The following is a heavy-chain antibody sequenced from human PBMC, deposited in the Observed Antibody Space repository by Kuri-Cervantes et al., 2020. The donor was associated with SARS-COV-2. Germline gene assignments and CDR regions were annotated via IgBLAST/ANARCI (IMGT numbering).Heavy chain of an antibody. Sequence: SETLSLTCVVSGGAINTYNWWPGVRQPPGKELQWIGEIFHDGSTKFNPSLSLRGRVTMSLDKSKNHFSLNLTSVTAADTAVYYCARLRRHTDGWFATGYYMDVWGKGTTVTVSS. V-gene: IGHV4-4*02. CDR1: GGAINTYNW. D-gene: IGHD6-19*01. CDR3: ARLRRHTDGWFATGYYMDV. CDR2: IFHDGST. J-gene: IGHJ6*03.